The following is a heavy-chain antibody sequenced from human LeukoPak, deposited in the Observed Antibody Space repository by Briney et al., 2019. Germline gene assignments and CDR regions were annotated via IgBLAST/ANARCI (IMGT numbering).Heavy chain of an antibody. CDR3: AGGTYDILTGYYFDY. D-gene: IGHD3-9*01. J-gene: IGHJ4*02. Sequence: PSETLSLTCAVSGGSISSSGYSWNWIRQPPGNGLEWIGYIYHSGSTYYNPSLKSRVTISVDRSKNQFSLKLSSVTAADTAVYYCAGGTYDILTGYYFDYWGQGTLVTVSS. CDR1: GGSISSSGYS. V-gene: IGHV4-30-2*01. CDR2: IYHSGST.